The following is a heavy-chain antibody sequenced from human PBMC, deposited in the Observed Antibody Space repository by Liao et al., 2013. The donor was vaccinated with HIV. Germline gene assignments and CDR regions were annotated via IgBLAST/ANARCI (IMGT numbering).Heavy chain of an antibody. CDR2: IYTSGST. J-gene: IGHJ5*02. CDR1: GGSFSGYY. D-gene: IGHD3-3*01. Sequence: QVQLQQWGAGLLKPSETLSLTCAVYGGSFSGYYWSWVRQPTGKGLEWIGRIYTSGSTNYNPSLKSRVTISVDTSKNQFSLKLSSVTAADTAVYYCARGHQYDFWSGSWFDPWGQGTLVTVSS. V-gene: IGHV4-59*10. CDR3: ARGHQYDFWSGSWFDP.